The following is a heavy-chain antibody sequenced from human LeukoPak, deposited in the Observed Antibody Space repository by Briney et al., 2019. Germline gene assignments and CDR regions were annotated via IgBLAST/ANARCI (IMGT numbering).Heavy chain of an antibody. V-gene: IGHV1-24*01. CDR2: FDPQDGET. J-gene: IGHJ3*02. CDR3: ASSCGGDCRTRGYDAFDI. D-gene: IGHD2-21*02. Sequence: GASVKVSCKVCGYTLTELSMLWVRQAPGKGLEWMGGFDPQDGETIYAQKFQGRVTMTEVTSTDTAYLELSSLRSEDTAVYYCASSCGGDCRTRGYDAFDIWGQGTMVTVSS. CDR1: GYTLTELS.